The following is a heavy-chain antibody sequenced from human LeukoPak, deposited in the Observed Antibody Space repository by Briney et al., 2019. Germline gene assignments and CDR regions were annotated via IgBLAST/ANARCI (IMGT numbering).Heavy chain of an antibody. J-gene: IGHJ4*02. CDR3: AKDTKGGIVATSFDY. D-gene: IGHD5-12*01. CDR1: GFTFSSYE. V-gene: IGHV3-48*03. Sequence: GGSLRLSCAASGFTFSSYEMNWVRQAPGKGLEWVSYISSSGSTIYYADSVKGRFTISRDNAKNSLYLQMNSLRAEDTAVYYCAKDTKGGIVATSFDYWGQGTLVTVSS. CDR2: ISSSGSTI.